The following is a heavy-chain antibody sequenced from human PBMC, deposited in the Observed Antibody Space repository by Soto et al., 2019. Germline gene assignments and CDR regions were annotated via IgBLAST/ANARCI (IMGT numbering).Heavy chain of an antibody. Sequence: QVQLQESGPGLVKPSQTLSLTCSVSGGSISSGGFYCTWIRQHPGKGLEWIGFTYDSGRIYYNASLKSRCTISGETSENLLFLKLRSVTAADTAVYYCSRGPRQLGGKYYYGMDFWGQGTTVTVSS. CDR2: TYDSGRI. D-gene: IGHD1-1*01. CDR3: SRGPRQLGGKYYYGMDF. CDR1: GGSISSGGFY. V-gene: IGHV4-31*03. J-gene: IGHJ6*02.